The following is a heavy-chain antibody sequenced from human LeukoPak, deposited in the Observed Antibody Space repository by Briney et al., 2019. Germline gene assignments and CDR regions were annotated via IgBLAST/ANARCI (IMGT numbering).Heavy chain of an antibody. V-gene: IGHV4-39*01. CDR3: ARQTGSGLFILP. D-gene: IGHD3/OR15-3a*01. CDR2: IYYSGNT. CDR1: GVSISSSNSY. Sequence: SETLSLTCTVSGVSISSSNSYWGWIRQPPGKGLAWIGSIYYSGNTYYNASLKSQVSISIDTSKNQFSLRLTSVTAADTAVYYCARQTGSGLFILPGGQGTLVTVSS. J-gene: IGHJ4*02.